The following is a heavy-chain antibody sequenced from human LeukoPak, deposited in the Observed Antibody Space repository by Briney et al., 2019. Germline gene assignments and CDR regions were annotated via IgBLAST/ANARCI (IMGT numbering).Heavy chain of an antibody. J-gene: IGHJ4*02. Sequence: ASVKVSCKASGGTFSSYAIGWVRQALGQGLEWMGGIIPIFGTANYAQKFQGRVTITADESTSTAYMELSSLRSEDTAVYYCARNRNSGSFQGMHYWGQGTLVTVSS. CDR1: GGTFSSYA. CDR2: IIPIFGTA. CDR3: ARNRNSGSFQGMHY. V-gene: IGHV1-69*13. D-gene: IGHD1-26*01.